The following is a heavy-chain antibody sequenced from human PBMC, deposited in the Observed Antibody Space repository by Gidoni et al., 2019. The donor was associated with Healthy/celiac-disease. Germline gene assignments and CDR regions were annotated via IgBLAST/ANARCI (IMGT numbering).Heavy chain of an antibody. D-gene: IGHD2-2*01. V-gene: IGHV3-33*01. CDR2: IWYDGCNK. J-gene: IGHJ2*01. CDR1: GFTFSSYG. Sequence: QVQLVESGGGVVQPGRSLRLSCEASGFTFSSYGMHWVRQAPGQGLEWVSVIWYDGCNKYYADSVKGRFTISRDNSKNTLYLQMNSLRAEDTAVYYCARTGILGYCSSTSCSNWYFDLWGRGTLVTVSS. CDR3: ARTGILGYCSSTSCSNWYFDL.